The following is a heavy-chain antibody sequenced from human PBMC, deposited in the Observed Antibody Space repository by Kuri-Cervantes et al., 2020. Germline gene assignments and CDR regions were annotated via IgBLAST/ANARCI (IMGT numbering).Heavy chain of an antibody. CDR3: ARGSAYYNFLSGQYFDY. CDR1: GYTFTSYA. CDR2: ISAYNGNT. D-gene: IGHD3-3*01. J-gene: IGHJ4*02. V-gene: IGHV1-18*01. Sequence: ASVKVSCKASGYTFTSYAMHWVRQAPGQGLEWMGWISAYNGNTNYAQKLQGRVTMTTDTSTSTAYMELSSLRYEDTAIYYCARGSAYYNFLSGQYFDYWGQVTLVTVSS.